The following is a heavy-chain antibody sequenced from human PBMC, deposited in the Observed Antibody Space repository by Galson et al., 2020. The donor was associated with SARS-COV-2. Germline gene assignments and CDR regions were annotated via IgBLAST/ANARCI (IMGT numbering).Heavy chain of an antibody. CDR1: GGSISSSSYY. J-gene: IGHJ5*02. D-gene: IGHD6-19*01. Sequence: SETLSLTCTVSGGSISSSSYYWGWIRQPPGTGLEWIGSIYYSGSTYYNPSLKSRVTISVDTSKNQFSMKLSSVTAADTAVYYCARNIAVAGTPDWFDPWCQGTLVTVSS. CDR2: IYYSGST. V-gene: IGHV4-39*07. CDR3: ARNIAVAGTPDWFDP.